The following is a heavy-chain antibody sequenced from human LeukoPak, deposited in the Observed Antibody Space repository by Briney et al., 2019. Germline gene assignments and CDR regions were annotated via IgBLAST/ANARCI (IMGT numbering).Heavy chain of an antibody. CDR2: IKQDGSEK. Sequence: GGSLRLSCAASGFTFSSYWMSWVRQAPGKGLEWVANIKQDGSEKYYVDSVKGRFTISRGNAKNSLYLQMNSLRAEDTAVYYCARSGWYQQSDYWGQGTLVTVSS. V-gene: IGHV3-7*01. J-gene: IGHJ4*02. CDR3: ARSGWYQQSDY. CDR1: GFTFSSYW. D-gene: IGHD6-19*01.